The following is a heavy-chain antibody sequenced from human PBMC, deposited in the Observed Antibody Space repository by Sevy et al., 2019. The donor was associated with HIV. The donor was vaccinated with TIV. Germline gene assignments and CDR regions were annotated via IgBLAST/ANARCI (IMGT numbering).Heavy chain of an antibody. D-gene: IGHD3-9*01. J-gene: IGHJ4*02. Sequence: GGSLRLSCAASGFTFSSYEMNWVRQAPGKGLEWVSYISSSGSTIYYADSVKGRFTISRDNAKNSLYLQMNSLRAEDTAVYYCARDLGYLGGLFRFDYWGQGTLVTVSS. V-gene: IGHV3-48*03. CDR1: GFTFSSYE. CDR2: ISSSGSTI. CDR3: ARDLGYLGGLFRFDY.